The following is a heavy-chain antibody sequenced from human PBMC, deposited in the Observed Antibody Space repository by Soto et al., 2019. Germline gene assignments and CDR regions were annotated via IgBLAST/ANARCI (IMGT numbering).Heavy chain of an antibody. V-gene: IGHV5-51*01. D-gene: IGHD3-22*01. CDR2: IYPGDSDT. Sequence: GESLKISCKGSGYSFTSYWIGWVRQMPGKGLECMGIIYPGDSDTRYSPSFQGQVTISADKSISTAYLQWSSLKASDTAVYYCARGGGSSGYYYLYYYYGMDVWGQGTTVTVSS. CDR1: GYSFTSYW. CDR3: ARGGGSSGYYYLYYYYGMDV. J-gene: IGHJ6*02.